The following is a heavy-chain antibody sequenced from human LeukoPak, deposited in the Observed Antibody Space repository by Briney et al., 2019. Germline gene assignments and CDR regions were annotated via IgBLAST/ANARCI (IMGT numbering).Heavy chain of an antibody. CDR3: AKDQTMAGFYFDY. V-gene: IGHV3-23*01. CDR2: ISGSGGST. Sequence: GGSLRLSCAASGFTFSSYAMSWVRQAPGKGLECVSAISGSGGSTYYADSVKGRFTISRDNSKNTLYLQMSSLRAKDTAVYYCAKDQTMAGFYFDYWGQGTLVTVSS. D-gene: IGHD6-19*01. J-gene: IGHJ4*02. CDR1: GFTFSSYA.